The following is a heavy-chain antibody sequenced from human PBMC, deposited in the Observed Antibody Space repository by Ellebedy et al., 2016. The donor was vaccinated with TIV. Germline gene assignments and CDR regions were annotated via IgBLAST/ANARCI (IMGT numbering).Heavy chain of an antibody. CDR3: ARGGLTNGYKLLHYYYYGMDV. Sequence: ASVKVSXKASGYTFTSYGINWVRQATGQGLEWMGWMNPNSGNTGYAQKFQGRVTMTRNTSISTAYMELSSLRSEDTAVYYCARGGLTNGYKLLHYYYYGMDVWGQGTTVTVSS. J-gene: IGHJ6*02. V-gene: IGHV1-8*02. D-gene: IGHD5-24*01. CDR2: MNPNSGNT. CDR1: GYTFTSYG.